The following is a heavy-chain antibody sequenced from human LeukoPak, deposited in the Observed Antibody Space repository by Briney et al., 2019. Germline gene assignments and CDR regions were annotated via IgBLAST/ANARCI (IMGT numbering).Heavy chain of an antibody. CDR2: IYPGDSDT. CDR3: ARQPIVEYYFDY. D-gene: IGHD3-22*01. J-gene: IGHJ4*02. V-gene: IGHV5-51*01. Sequence: GESLKISCEGSGYNFSNCLIGWVRQMPGKGLEWMGIIYPGDSDTRYGPSFQGQVTISADKSISTAYLQWSSLKASDTAMYYCARQPIVEYYFDYWGQGTLVTVSS. CDR1: GYNFSNCL.